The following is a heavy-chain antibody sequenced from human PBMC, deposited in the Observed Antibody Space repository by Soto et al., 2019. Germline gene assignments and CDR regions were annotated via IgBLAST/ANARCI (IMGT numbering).Heavy chain of an antibody. V-gene: IGHV3-72*01. CDR3: ARALRGNYYFDY. Sequence: EVQLVESGGGLVQPGGSLRLSCAASGFTFSDHYMDWVRQAPGKGLEWVARIRNKANTYTPEYAASVKARFTISRDDSKHSLYLQMNSLKTEDTAVYYCARALRGNYYFDYWGQGTLVTVSS. D-gene: IGHD1-26*01. J-gene: IGHJ4*02. CDR2: IRNKANTYTP. CDR1: GFTFSDHY.